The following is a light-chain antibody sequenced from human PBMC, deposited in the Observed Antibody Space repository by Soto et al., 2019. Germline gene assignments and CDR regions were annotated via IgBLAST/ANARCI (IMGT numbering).Light chain of an antibody. V-gene: IGKV3-20*01. J-gene: IGKJ2*01. CDR2: GTS. CDR3: QQYGSSLYT. Sequence: ENVLTQSPGTLSLSPGERATLSCRASQSVDSSYLAWYQQKPGQAPRLLIYGTSTRATGIPDRFSGSGSGTDFTHTINRLEPEDFAVYYCQQYGSSLYTFGQGTKLEIK. CDR1: QSVDSSY.